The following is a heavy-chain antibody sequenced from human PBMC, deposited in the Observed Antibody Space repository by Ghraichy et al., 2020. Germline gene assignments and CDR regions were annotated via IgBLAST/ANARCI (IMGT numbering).Heavy chain of an antibody. D-gene: IGHD6-19*01. CDR2: INYSGST. CDR3: ARVTSGFDLDY. Sequence: SETLSLTCAVSGGSLSGYYWAWIRQSPGKGLEWIAEINYSGSTTYNPSLKSRVTISADTSKSQFSLTLSSVTVADTAIYYCARVTSGFDLDYWGRGNLVTVSS. V-gene: IGHV4-34*01. J-gene: IGHJ4*02. CDR1: GGSLSGYY.